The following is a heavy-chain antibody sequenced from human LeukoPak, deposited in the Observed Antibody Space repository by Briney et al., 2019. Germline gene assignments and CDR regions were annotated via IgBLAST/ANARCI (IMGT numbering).Heavy chain of an antibody. J-gene: IGHJ4*02. CDR2: IKKDGSEK. V-gene: IGHV3-7*01. CDR1: GFTFSSYW. Sequence: GGSLRLSCAASGFTFSSYWMSWVRQAPGKGLEWVANIKKDGSEKYYVDSVKGRFTISRDNAKTSLYLHMNSLRAEDTAVYYCARHLSGVTGYTYGRGIDYWGQGTLVTVSS. D-gene: IGHD5-18*01. CDR3: ARHLSGVTGYTYGRGIDY.